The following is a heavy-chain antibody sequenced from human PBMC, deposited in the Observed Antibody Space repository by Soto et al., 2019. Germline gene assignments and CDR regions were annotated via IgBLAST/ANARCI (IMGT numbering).Heavy chain of an antibody. CDR3: ARHLRGSSWRYY. J-gene: IGHJ4*02. CDR1: GGSISSSSYY. D-gene: IGHD6-13*01. V-gene: IGHV4-39*01. CDR2: IYYSGST. Sequence: PSETLSLTCTVSGGSISSSSYYWGWIRQPPGRGLEWIGSIYYSGSTYYNPSLKSRVTISVDTSKNQFSLKLSSVTAADTAVYYCARHLRGSSWRYYWGQGTLVTVSS.